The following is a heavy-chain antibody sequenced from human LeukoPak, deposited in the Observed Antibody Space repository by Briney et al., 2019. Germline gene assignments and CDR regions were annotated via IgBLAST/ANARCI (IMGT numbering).Heavy chain of an antibody. Sequence: PGGSLRLSCAASGFTLRSYAMHWVRQAPGKGLEWVAVISYDGSNKYYADSVKGRFTISRDNSKNTLYLQMNSLRAEDTAVYYCARAFSSLDSSSWADFDYWGQGTLVTVSS. CDR1: GFTLRSYA. CDR2: ISYDGSNK. D-gene: IGHD6-13*01. V-gene: IGHV3-30*04. CDR3: ARAFSSLDSSSWADFDY. J-gene: IGHJ4*02.